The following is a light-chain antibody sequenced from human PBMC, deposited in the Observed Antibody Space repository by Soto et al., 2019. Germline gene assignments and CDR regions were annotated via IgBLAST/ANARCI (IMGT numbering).Light chain of an antibody. CDR2: VNSDGSL. CDR3: QTWGTGIQV. V-gene: IGLV4-69*01. J-gene: IGLJ3*02. CDR1: SGHSNFA. Sequence: QAVVTQSPSASASLGASVNLTCTLSSGHSNFAIAWHQQQLEKGPRYLMKVNSDGSLAKGDGIPDRFSGSSSGAERNLTISSLQSEDEGDYYCQTWGTGIQVFGGGTKLTVL.